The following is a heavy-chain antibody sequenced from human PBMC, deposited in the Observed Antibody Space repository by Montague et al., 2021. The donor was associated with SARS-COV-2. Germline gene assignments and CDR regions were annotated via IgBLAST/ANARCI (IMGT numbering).Heavy chain of an antibody. CDR2: IYYSGST. Sequence: TLSLTCTVSGGSISSGGYYWSWIRQHPGKGLEWIGYIYYSGSTYYNPSLKSRVTISVDTSKNQFSLKLSSVTAADTAVYHCARARRGSGSGSYFDILVNWFDPWGQGTLVTVSS. CDR1: GGSISSGGYY. J-gene: IGHJ5*02. CDR3: ARARRGSGSGSYFDILVNWFDP. D-gene: IGHD3-10*01. V-gene: IGHV4-31*03.